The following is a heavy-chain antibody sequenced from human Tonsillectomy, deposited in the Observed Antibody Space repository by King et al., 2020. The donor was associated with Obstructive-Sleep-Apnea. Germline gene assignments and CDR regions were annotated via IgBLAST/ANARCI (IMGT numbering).Heavy chain of an antibody. CDR2: ISYDGSDK. CDR3: GGYNWFDP. V-gene: IGHV3-30*03. Sequence: VQLVESGGGVVQPGRSLRLSCAASGFTFSNYGMHWVRQAPGEGLEWVAIISYDGSDKYYADSLKGRFTISRDNSKSTLYLQVNSLRPEDTAVYYCGGYNWFDPWGQGTLVTVSS. D-gene: IGHD6-13*01. CDR1: GFTFSNYG. J-gene: IGHJ5*02.